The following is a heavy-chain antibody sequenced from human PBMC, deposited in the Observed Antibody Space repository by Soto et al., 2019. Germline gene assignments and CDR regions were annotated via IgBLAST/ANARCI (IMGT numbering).Heavy chain of an antibody. CDR1: GYNFTRFG. D-gene: IGHD3-22*01. V-gene: IGHV1-18*01. CDR3: GRKGQQVAQEDYYQINGMVV. CDR2: MGAHSGHT. J-gene: IGHJ6*02. Sequence: QFQLVQSGAEVKKPGASVKVSCKASGYNFTRFGIIWVRQAPGHGLEWMGWMGAHSGHTRQAQKFQGRLTMTTDTSIDTGYIDRRSLTTDDSAVYCCGRKGQQVAQEDYYQINGMVVWGQGTTVIVSS.